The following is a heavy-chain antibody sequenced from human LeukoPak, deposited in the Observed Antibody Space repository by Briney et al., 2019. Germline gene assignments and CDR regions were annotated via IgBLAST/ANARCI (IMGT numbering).Heavy chain of an antibody. CDR1: GFTFSSYD. CDR3: AKDQTMVRGMKIDY. Sequence: PGGSLRLSCAASGFTFSSYDMTWVRQAPGKGLEWISSLNTRGDSTHYADSVKGRFTISRDNSKNTLYLQMNSLRAEDTAVYYCAKDQTMVRGMKIDYWGQGTLVTVSS. D-gene: IGHD3-10*01. J-gene: IGHJ4*02. CDR2: LNTRGDST. V-gene: IGHV3-23*01.